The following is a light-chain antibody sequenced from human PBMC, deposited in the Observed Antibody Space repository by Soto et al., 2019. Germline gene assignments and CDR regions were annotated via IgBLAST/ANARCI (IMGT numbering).Light chain of an antibody. CDR3: QQLNSYPRT. V-gene: IGKV1-9*01. CDR2: AAS. J-gene: IGKJ3*01. CDR1: QGIGDS. Sequence: IQLTQSPSSLSASVGDRVTITCRASQGIGDSLAWYQQKARKAPSLLIYAASTLQSGVPSRFSGSGSGTDFTLTISSLQPADFATYYCQQLNSYPRTFGPGTKVDIK.